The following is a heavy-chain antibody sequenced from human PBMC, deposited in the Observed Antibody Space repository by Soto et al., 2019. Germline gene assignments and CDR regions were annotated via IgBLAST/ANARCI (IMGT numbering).Heavy chain of an antibody. D-gene: IGHD1-1*01. Sequence: EVQLVESGGGLVQPGRSLRLSCAASGFTFDDYAMHWVRQLPGKGLEWVSGISWNSGSIGYADSVKGRFTISRDNAKKSLYLQINNLRAEDTAFYYCANDISTGTTTFSWFDPWGQGTLVTVSS. V-gene: IGHV3-9*01. J-gene: IGHJ5*02. CDR3: ANDISTGTTTFSWFDP. CDR2: ISWNSGSI. CDR1: GFTFDDYA.